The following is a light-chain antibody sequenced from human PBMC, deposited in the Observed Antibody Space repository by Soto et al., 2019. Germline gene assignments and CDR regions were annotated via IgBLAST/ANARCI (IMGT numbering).Light chain of an antibody. CDR2: ENN. CDR3: QSYDSSTVV. V-gene: IGLV6-57*04. CDR1: SGSIASND. J-gene: IGLJ2*01. Sequence: NFMLTQPHSVSESPGKTVTISCTRSSGSIASNDVQWYQQRPGSAPTTVIYENNQRPSGVPDRFSGSTDGSSNSASLPISGLQTEDEADYSCQSYDSSTVVFGGGTKLTVL.